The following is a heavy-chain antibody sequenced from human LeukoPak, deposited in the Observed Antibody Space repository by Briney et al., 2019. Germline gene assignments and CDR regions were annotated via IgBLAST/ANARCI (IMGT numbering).Heavy chain of an antibody. D-gene: IGHD6-13*01. CDR2: TIPILGIA. Sequence: ASVKVSCKASGGTFSSYAISWVRQAPGQGLEWMGRTIPILGIANYAQKFQGRVTITADKSTSTAYMELSSLRSEDTVVYYCARQLSSSWYLDYWGQGTLVTVSS. V-gene: IGHV1-69*04. CDR1: GGTFSSYA. J-gene: IGHJ4*02. CDR3: ARQLSSSWYLDY.